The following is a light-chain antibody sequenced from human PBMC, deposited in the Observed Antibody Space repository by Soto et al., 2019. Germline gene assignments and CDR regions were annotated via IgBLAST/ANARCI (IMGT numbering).Light chain of an antibody. V-gene: IGKV3-11*01. J-gene: IGKJ4*01. CDR2: DAS. CDR1: QSVSSY. Sequence: EIVLTQSPATLSLSPGERATLSCRASQSVSSYLAWYQQKPGQAPRLLIYDASNRATGIPARFSGSGSGTDFTLTISSLQSEDFAVYYCQHYNNWPLTFGGGTKVDIK. CDR3: QHYNNWPLT.